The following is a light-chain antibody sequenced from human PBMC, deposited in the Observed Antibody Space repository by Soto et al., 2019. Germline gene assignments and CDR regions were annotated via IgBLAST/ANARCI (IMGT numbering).Light chain of an antibody. J-gene: IGKJ1*01. CDR1: QSVNNC. CDR2: KAS. CDR3: QQYNSYSWT. Sequence: DIQMTQSPSTLSASVGDRVTITCRASQSVNNCLAWYQQKPGKAPKLLIYKASTLQTGVPSRFSGSGSGTDFTLTISSLQPDDAATYYCQQYNSYSWTFGQGTKVEI. V-gene: IGKV1-5*03.